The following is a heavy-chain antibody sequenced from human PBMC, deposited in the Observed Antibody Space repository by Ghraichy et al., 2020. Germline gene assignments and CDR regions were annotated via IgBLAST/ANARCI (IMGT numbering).Heavy chain of an antibody. Sequence: LSLTCAASGFTFSSYWMSWVRQAPGKGLEWVANIKQDGREKYYVDSVKGRFTISRDNAKNSLYLQMNSLRAEDTAVYYCARDRRDLVPAAIDAFDIWGQGTMVTVSS. CDR1: GFTFSSYW. CDR3: ARDRRDLVPAAIDAFDI. J-gene: IGHJ3*02. CDR2: IKQDGREK. D-gene: IGHD2-2*02. V-gene: IGHV3-7*04.